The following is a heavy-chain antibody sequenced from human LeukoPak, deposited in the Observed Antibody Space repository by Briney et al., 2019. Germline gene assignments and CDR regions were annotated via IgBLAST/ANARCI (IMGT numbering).Heavy chain of an antibody. D-gene: IGHD4-11*01. CDR3: ARTGKQTTVLNWFDP. J-gene: IGHJ5*02. CDR2: IYHSGST. Sequence: PSETLSLTCAVSGYSISSGYYWGWIRQPPGKGLEWIGSIYHSGSTYYNPFLKSRVTISVDTSKNQFSLKLSSVTAADTAVYYCARTGKQTTVLNWFDPWGQGTLVTVSS. V-gene: IGHV4-38-2*01. CDR1: GYSISSGYY.